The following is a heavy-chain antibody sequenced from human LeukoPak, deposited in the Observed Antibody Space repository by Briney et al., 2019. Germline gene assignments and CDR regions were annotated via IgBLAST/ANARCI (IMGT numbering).Heavy chain of an antibody. D-gene: IGHD3-10*01. CDR3: AKRAFGSGSFYFDY. V-gene: IGHV3-23*01. CDR1: GFTFSSYA. J-gene: IGHJ4*02. Sequence: GGSLRLSCAASGFTFSSYAMSWVGQPPGKGLKWVSFITGSGGGTYYADSVRGRFTISRDNSKNTLYLQMNSLRAEDTAVYYCAKRAFGSGSFYFDYWGQGTLVTVSS. CDR2: ITGSGGGT.